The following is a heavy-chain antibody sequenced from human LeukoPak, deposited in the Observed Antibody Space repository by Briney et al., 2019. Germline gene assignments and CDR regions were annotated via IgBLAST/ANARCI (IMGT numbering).Heavy chain of an antibody. D-gene: IGHD3-10*01. V-gene: IGHV1-69*13. CDR3: ARDCRYYGSGSYDPCFDY. Sequence: ASVKVSRKTSGGTFNSYAISWVRQAPGQGLEWMGGIIPIFGTANYAQKFQGRVTITADESTSTAYMELSSLRSEDTAVYYCARDCRYYGSGSYDPCFDYWGQGTLVTVSS. J-gene: IGHJ4*02. CDR2: IIPIFGTA. CDR1: GGTFNSYA.